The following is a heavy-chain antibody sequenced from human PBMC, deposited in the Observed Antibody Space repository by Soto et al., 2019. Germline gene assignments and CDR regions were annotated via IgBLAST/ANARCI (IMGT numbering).Heavy chain of an antibody. V-gene: IGHV4-39*01. J-gene: IGHJ6*02. Sequence: QLQLQESGPGLVKPSETLSLTCTVSGGSISSSSYYWGWIRQPPGKGLEWIRSIYYSGSTYYNPSLKSRVTISVDTSKNQFSLKLSSVTAADTAVYYCARSYYDFWSGYPVRGRSFGMDVWGQGTTVTVSS. D-gene: IGHD3-3*01. CDR3: ARSYYDFWSGYPVRGRSFGMDV. CDR1: GGSISSSSYY. CDR2: IYYSGST.